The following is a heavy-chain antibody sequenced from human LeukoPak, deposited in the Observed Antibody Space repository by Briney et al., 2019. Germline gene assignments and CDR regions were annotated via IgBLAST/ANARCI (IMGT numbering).Heavy chain of an antibody. CDR2: ITSNGNTI. V-gene: IGHV3-48*03. J-gene: IGHJ3*02. CDR1: GFTFSSYT. CDR3: TRAFNI. Sequence: GGSLRLSCVASGFTFSSYTMNWVRQAPGKGLEWVSYITSNGNTIYYGDSVKGRFTISRDNAKTSLYLQMNSPRAEDTAVYYCTRAFNIWGQGTMVTVSS.